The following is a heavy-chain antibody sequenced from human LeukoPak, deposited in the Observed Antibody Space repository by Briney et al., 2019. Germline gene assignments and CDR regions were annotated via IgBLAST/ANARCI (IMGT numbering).Heavy chain of an antibody. CDR3: AREGILAGYLTP. CDR1: GYTFTSYA. V-gene: IGHV1-3*01. J-gene: IGHJ5*02. Sequence: ASVKVSCKASGYTFTSYAMHWVRQAPGQRLEWMGWINACNGNTKYSQKFQGRVTITRDTSASTAYMELSSLRSEDTAVYCCAREGILAGYLTPWGQGTLVTVSS. CDR2: INACNGNT. D-gene: IGHD3-9*01.